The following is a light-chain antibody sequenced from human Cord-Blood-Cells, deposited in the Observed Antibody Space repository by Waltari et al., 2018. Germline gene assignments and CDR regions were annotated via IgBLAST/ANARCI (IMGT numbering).Light chain of an antibody. J-gene: IGLJ2*01. CDR3: SSDTSSSTVV. CDR2: DVS. Sequence: QSALTQPASGAGSPGQAITITCTGTSSDVGGYNYVSWYQQHPGKAPNLMIYDVSNRPSGVSNRFSGSKSGNTVSLTISELQAEDEADYYCSSDTSSSTVVFGGGTKLTVL. CDR1: SSDVGGYNY. V-gene: IGLV2-14*01.